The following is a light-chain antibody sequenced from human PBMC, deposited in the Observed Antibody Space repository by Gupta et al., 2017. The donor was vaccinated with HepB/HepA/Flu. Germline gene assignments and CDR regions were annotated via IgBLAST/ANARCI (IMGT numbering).Light chain of an antibody. J-gene: IGLJ2*01. CDR3: SSYTSSSTLGV. V-gene: IGLV2-14*01. Sequence: QSALTQPASVSASPGQSITISCTGTSSDVGGYNYVSWYQQHPGKAPKLMMYDVSNRPSGVSNRVSGSKSGNTASLTTSGLQAEDVAEYDCSSYTSSSTLGVFGGGTKLTVL. CDR1: SSDVGGYNY. CDR2: DVS.